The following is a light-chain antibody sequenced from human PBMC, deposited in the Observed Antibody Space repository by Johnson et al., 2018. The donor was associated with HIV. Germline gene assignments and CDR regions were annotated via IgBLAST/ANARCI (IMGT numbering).Light chain of an antibody. CDR3: GTWNLSLNIDDV. CDR1: SSNIENNF. CDR2: EDN. Sequence: QPVLTQPPSVSAAPGQKVTVSCSGSSSNIENNFVSWYQQLPGTAPKLLIYEDNKRPSGIPDRFSGSKSGSSATLGLTGLQTGDEADYYCGTWNLSLNIDDVFGTGTEVTVL. V-gene: IGLV1-51*02. J-gene: IGLJ1*01.